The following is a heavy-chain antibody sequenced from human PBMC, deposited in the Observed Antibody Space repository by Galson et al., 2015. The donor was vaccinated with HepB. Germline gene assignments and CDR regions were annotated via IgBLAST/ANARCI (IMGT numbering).Heavy chain of an antibody. D-gene: IGHD2-15*01. V-gene: IGHV1-2*02. J-gene: IGHJ4*02. Sequence: SVTVSCKASGSGLSDHNIHWVRQAPGQGLEWMGWIGPKYGGTKNAQNFQGRVSMTRDTSISTAYMELNSLGSDDTAVYYCTRGGGRYHVDYWGQGTQVTVSS. CDR3: TRGGGRYHVDY. CDR1: GSGLSDHN. CDR2: IGPKYGGT.